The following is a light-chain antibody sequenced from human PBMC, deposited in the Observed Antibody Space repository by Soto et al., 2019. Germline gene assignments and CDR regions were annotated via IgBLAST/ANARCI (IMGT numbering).Light chain of an antibody. CDR2: DAS. J-gene: IGKJ2*01. Sequence: EIVLTQSPATLSLSAGERATLSCRASQSVSSYLAWYQQKPGQAPRLLIYDASNMATGIPARFSGSGSGTDFTLTISSLQPEDFAVYYCQQRSNWPVTFGQGTKVEIK. CDR1: QSVSSY. V-gene: IGKV3-11*01. CDR3: QQRSNWPVT.